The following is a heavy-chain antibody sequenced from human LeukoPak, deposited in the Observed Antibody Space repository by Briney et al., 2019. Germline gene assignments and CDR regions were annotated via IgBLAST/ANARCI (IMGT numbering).Heavy chain of an antibody. V-gene: IGHV4-34*01. CDR3: ASPFDY. CDR2: INHSGST. CDR1: GGSFSGYY. Sequence: SETLSLTCAVYGGSFSGYYWSWIRQPPGKGLEWIGEINHSGSTNYNPSLKSRVTISVDTSKNQFSLKLSSVTAADTAVYYCASPFDYWGQGTLVTVSS. J-gene: IGHJ4*02.